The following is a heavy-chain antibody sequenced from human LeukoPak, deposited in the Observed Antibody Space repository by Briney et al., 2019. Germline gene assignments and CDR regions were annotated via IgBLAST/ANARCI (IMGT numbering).Heavy chain of an antibody. V-gene: IGHV1-2*02. CDR3: ARGMYGSSESFDV. J-gene: IGHJ3*01. Sequence: GASVKVSCKASGYIFGAHYIHWLRQAPGQGLEYMGWINPTAGDTNFAEKLKGRVTLTRDTSSTTVYMEVTRLTFADTAVYYCARGMYGSSESFDVWGQGTMVVVSS. D-gene: IGHD2-15*01. CDR2: INPTAGDT. CDR1: GYIFGAHY.